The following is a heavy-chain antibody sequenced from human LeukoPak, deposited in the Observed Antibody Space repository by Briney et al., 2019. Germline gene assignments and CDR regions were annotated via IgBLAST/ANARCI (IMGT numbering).Heavy chain of an antibody. Sequence: SVKVSCKASGGTFSSYAISWVRQAPGQGLEWMGGIIPIFGTANYAQKFQGGVTITTDESTSTAYMELSSLRSEDTAVYYCARGVYYYDSSGLYYFDYWGQGTLVTVSS. J-gene: IGHJ4*02. V-gene: IGHV1-69*05. CDR1: GGTFSSYA. D-gene: IGHD3-22*01. CDR2: IIPIFGTA. CDR3: ARGVYYYDSSGLYYFDY.